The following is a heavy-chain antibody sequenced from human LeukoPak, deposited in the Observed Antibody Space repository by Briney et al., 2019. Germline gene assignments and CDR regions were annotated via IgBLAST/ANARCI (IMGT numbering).Heavy chain of an antibody. V-gene: IGHV4-59*11. J-gene: IGHJ5*02. D-gene: IGHD3-16*01. CDR1: GDSINSHY. Sequence: PSETLSLICTVCGDSINSHYWSWVRQAPGKGLEWIGYICYSGYTKYSPPLKSRVTISLDTSEKQFALRLASVTPADTAVYFCARTGDYGRSTGGWFDPGGQGTLVTVSS. CDR3: ARTGDYGRSTGGWFDP. CDR2: ICYSGYT.